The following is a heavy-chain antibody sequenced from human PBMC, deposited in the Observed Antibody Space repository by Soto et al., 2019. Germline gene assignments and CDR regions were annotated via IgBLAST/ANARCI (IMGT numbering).Heavy chain of an antibody. D-gene: IGHD4-4*01. Sequence: GGSLRLSCAASGLTFSDYYTSWIRQAPGKGLEWVSYISSSSSYTNYADSVKGRFTISRDNDKNSLYLQMNCLRAEDTAVFYFARVNSLYYSNYVSPLLGYWGQGTLVTVSS. V-gene: IGHV3-11*06. CDR2: ISSSSSYT. J-gene: IGHJ4*02. CDR1: GLTFSDYY. CDR3: ARVNSLYYSNYVSPLLGY.